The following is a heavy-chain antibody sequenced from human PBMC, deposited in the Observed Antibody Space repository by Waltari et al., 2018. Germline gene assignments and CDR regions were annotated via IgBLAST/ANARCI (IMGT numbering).Heavy chain of an antibody. J-gene: IGHJ3*02. D-gene: IGHD6-13*01. V-gene: IGHV4-39*07. CDR3: ARFSGIGIAAAGTRWSAFDI. CDR2: INHSGST. CDR1: GGSISSGSYY. Sequence: QVQLQESGPGLVKPSQTLSLTCTVSGGSISSGSYYWSWIRQPPGKGLEWIGSINHSGSTYYNPSLKSRVTISVDTSKNQFSLKLSSVTAADTAVYYCARFSGIGIAAAGTRWSAFDIWGQGTMVTVSS.